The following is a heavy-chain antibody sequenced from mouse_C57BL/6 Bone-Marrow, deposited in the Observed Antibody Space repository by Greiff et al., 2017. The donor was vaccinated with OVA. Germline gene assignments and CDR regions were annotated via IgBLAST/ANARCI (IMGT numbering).Heavy chain of an antibody. CDR3: ARGDYYYYAMDY. CDR1: GYTFTSYW. V-gene: IGHV1-69*01. J-gene: IGHJ4*01. CDR2: IDPSDSYT. Sequence: VQLQQPGAELVMPGASVKLSCKASGYTFTSYWMHWVKQRPGQGLEWIGEIDPSDSYTNYNQKFKGKSTLTVDKSSSTAYIQLSSLTSEDSAVYYCARGDYYYYAMDYWGQGTSVTVSS. D-gene: IGHD2-4*01.